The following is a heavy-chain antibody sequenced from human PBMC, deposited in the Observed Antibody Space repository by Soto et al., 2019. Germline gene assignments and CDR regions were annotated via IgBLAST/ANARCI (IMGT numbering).Heavy chain of an antibody. CDR3: AKEQHTTDTVDAFDI. D-gene: IGHD4-17*01. CDR2: ISGSGGST. CDR1: EGNFRSHG. J-gene: IGHJ3*02. V-gene: IGHV3-23*01. Sequence: TWGLLRLPKAASEGNFRSHGGRRVRQAPGKGLEWVSAISGSGGSTYYADSVKGRFTISRDNSKNTLYLQMNSLRAEDTAVYYCAKEQHTTDTVDAFDIWGQGTMVTVSS.